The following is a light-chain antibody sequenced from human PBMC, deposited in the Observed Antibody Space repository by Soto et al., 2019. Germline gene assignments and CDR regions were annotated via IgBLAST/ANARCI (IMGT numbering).Light chain of an antibody. Sequence: EIVLTQSPATLSLSPGERATLSCRASQSVSSYLAWYQQKPGQAPRLLIYDASNRATGIPARFSGSGSGTDFTLTLSSLEPEDFAVYYCQQRGNCPWTFGQGTKVEIK. CDR2: DAS. J-gene: IGKJ1*01. CDR3: QQRGNCPWT. CDR1: QSVSSY. V-gene: IGKV3-11*01.